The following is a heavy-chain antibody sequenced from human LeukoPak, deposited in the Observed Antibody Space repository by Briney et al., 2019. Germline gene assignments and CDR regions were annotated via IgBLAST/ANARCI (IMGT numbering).Heavy chain of an antibody. CDR1: GGSISSYY. CDR3: ARGTRSYIDP. CDR2: IYYSGST. V-gene: IGHV4-59*01. J-gene: IGHJ5*02. D-gene: IGHD2-2*02. Sequence: SETLSLTCTVSGGSISSYYWSWIRQPPGKGLEWIGYIYYSGSTYYNPSLKSRVTISVDTSKNQFSLKLSSVTAADTAVYYCARGTRSYIDPWGQGTLVTVSS.